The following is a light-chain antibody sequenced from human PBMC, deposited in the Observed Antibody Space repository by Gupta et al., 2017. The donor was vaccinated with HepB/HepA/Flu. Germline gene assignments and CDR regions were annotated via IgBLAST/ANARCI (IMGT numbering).Light chain of an antibody. V-gene: IGLV2-14*03. CDR1: SSDIGTYTY. CDR2: DVT. J-gene: IGLJ2*01. CDR3: SSYTSSSVV. Sequence: QSALTQPASVSGSPGQSITISCTGTSSDIGTYTYVSWYQQHPGKAPKLWIYDVTNRPSGVSNRVSGSKSGNTASLTISELQAEDESYYYCSSYTSSSVVFGGGTKVTVL.